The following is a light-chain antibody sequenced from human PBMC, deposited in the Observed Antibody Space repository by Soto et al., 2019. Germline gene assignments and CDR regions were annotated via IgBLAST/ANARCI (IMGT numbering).Light chain of an antibody. CDR3: QKYNSAPQT. J-gene: IGKJ1*01. V-gene: IGKV1-27*01. CDR1: QGISNY. Sequence: DIQMTQSPSSLSASVGDRVTITCRAIQGISNYLAWYQQKPGKVPKLLIYAASTLQSGVPSRFSGSGSGTDFTLTISSLQPEDVATYYCQKYNSAPQTFGKGTHVEIK. CDR2: AAS.